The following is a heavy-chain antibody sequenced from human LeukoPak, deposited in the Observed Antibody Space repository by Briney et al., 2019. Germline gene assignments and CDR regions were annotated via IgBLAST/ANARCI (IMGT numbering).Heavy chain of an antibody. CDR3: ARAMNYYDSSGTPIDY. Sequence: GGSLRLSCAASGFTFSNYAMHWVRQAPGKGLEWVAVISYDGSNKYYADSVKGRFTISRDNSKNTLYLQMNSLRAEDTAVYYCARAMNYYDSSGTPIDYWGQGTLVTVSS. CDR2: ISYDGSNK. D-gene: IGHD3-22*01. CDR1: GFTFSNYA. J-gene: IGHJ4*02. V-gene: IGHV3-30-3*01.